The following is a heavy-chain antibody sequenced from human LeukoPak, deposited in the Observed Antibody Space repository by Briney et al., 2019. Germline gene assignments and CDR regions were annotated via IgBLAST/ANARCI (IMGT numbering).Heavy chain of an antibody. CDR3: ATDRGIGIAFDY. V-gene: IGHV1-24*01. Sequence: ASVKVSCKVSGYTLTELSMHWVRQAPGKGLEWMGGFDPEDGETIYAQKFQGRVTMTEDTSTDTACMELSSLRSEDTAVYYCATDRGIGIAFDYWGQGTLVTVSS. CDR2: FDPEDGET. J-gene: IGHJ4*02. D-gene: IGHD6-13*01. CDR1: GYTLTELS.